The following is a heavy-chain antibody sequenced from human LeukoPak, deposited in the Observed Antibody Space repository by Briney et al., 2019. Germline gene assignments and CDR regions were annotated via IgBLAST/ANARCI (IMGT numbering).Heavy chain of an antibody. Sequence: SETLSLTCSVSGGSISSYYWSWIRQPAGKGLEWIGRIYNSGSTNYNPSLKSRVTMSVDTSKNQISLKLSSVTAADTAVYYCAREMGDYYDSSGYRTYYFDYWGQGTLVTVSS. V-gene: IGHV4-4*07. CDR1: GGSISSYY. D-gene: IGHD3-22*01. CDR2: IYNSGST. J-gene: IGHJ4*02. CDR3: AREMGDYYDSSGYRTYYFDY.